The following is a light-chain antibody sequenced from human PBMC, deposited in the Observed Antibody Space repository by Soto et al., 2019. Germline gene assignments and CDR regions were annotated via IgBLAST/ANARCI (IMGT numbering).Light chain of an antibody. CDR2: GNS. Sequence: QSVLTQPPSVSGAPGQRVTISCTGSSSNIGAGYDVHWYQQLPGTAPKLLIYGNSNRPSGVPDRFSGSKSGTSASLAITGLQADDEADYYCAVWDGSLSGGVFGGGTKVTVL. J-gene: IGLJ3*02. CDR1: SSNIGAGYD. V-gene: IGLV1-40*01. CDR3: AVWDGSLSGGV.